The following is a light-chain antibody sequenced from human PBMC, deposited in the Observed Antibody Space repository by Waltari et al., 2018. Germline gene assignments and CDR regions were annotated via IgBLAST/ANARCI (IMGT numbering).Light chain of an antibody. J-gene: IGLJ2*01. Sequence: SYELTQPPSVSVSPGQTASITCSGDKLGDKYACWYPQKPGQSPVLVIYQDSKRPSGIPERFSGSNYGNTATLTISGTQAMDEADYYCQAWDSSTAVVFGGGTKLTVL. V-gene: IGLV3-1*01. CDR1: KLGDKY. CDR2: QDS. CDR3: QAWDSSTAVV.